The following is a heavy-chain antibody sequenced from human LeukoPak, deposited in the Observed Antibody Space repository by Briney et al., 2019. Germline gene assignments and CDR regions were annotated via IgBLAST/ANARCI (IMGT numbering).Heavy chain of an antibody. D-gene: IGHD3-22*01. V-gene: IGHV3-30*18. Sequence: GRSLRLSCAASGFTFSSYAMHWVRQAPGKGLEWVAVISKDGADKYYADSVKGRLTISRDNSKNTVYLQMNSLRPEDTAVYYCAKNDISGYYADLWGQGTLVIVSS. J-gene: IGHJ5*02. CDR3: AKNDISGYYADL. CDR1: GFTFSSYA. CDR2: ISKDGADK.